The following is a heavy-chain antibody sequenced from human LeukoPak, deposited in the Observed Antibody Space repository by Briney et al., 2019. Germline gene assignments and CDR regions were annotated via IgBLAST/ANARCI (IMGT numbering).Heavy chain of an antibody. V-gene: IGHV3-30-3*01. J-gene: IGHJ4*02. Sequence: PGGSLRLSCAASGFTFSDYFVSWIRQAPGKGLEWVAVISYDGSNKYYADSVKGRFTISRDNSKNTLYLQMNSLRAEDTAVYYCARGGDYGDYLLSFDYWGQGTLVTVSS. D-gene: IGHD4-17*01. CDR2: ISYDGSNK. CDR3: ARGGDYGDYLLSFDY. CDR1: GFTFSDYF.